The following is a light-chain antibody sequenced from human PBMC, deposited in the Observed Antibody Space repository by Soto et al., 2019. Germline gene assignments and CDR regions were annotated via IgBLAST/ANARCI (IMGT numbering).Light chain of an antibody. CDR2: DAS. V-gene: IGKV3-15*01. J-gene: IGKJ4*01. Sequence: IVMTQSPATPFVSPGEGATLSCKASQNVYNNLAWYQQTPGQPPRLLIYDASTRATGISARFSGSGYGTEFTLTISSLQSEDFAVYFCQQCRNWPLIFGGGTKV. CDR3: QQCRNWPLI. CDR1: QNVYNN.